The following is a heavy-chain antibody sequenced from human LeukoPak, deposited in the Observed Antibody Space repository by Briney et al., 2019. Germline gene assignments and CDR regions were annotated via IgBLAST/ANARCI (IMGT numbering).Heavy chain of an antibody. V-gene: IGHV4-4*02. D-gene: IGHD5-12*01. CDR3: ARGSDLGSGYDYPYDY. Sequence: SGTLSLTCAVSGGSISSSNWWSWVRQPPGKGLEWIGEIYHSGSTNYNPSLKSRVTISVDTSKNQFSLKLSSVTAADTAVYYCARGSDLGSGYDYPYDYWGQGTLVTVSS. CDR2: IYHSGST. CDR1: GGSISSSNW. J-gene: IGHJ4*02.